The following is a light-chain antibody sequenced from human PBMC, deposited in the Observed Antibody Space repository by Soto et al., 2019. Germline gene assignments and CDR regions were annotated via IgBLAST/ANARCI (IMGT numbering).Light chain of an antibody. CDR3: QQSYTTPRT. J-gene: IGKJ1*01. Sequence: DIQMTQSPSSLSASVGDRVSVTCRASQSISTFLNWYQQRPGEAPKLMIYAASSLQSGVPSRFSGSGSGGEFTLTIGSLQPEDFATYYCQQSYTTPRTFGQGTKVEVK. CDR2: AAS. V-gene: IGKV1-39*01. CDR1: QSISTF.